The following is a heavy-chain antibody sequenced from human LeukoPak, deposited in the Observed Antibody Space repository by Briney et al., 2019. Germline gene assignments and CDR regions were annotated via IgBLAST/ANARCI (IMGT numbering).Heavy chain of an antibody. D-gene: IGHD2-21*02. Sequence: ASVKVSCKASGYTFTSYGISWVRQAPGQGLEWMGWISAYNGNTNYAQKLQGRVTMTRDTSTSTAYMELRSLRSDDTAVYYCARDVNVVVTAIPFDYWGQGTLVTVSS. CDR1: GYTFTSYG. J-gene: IGHJ4*02. CDR2: ISAYNGNT. CDR3: ARDVNVVVTAIPFDY. V-gene: IGHV1-18*01.